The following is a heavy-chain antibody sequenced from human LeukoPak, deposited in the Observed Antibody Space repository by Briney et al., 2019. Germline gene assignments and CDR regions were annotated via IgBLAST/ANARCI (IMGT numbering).Heavy chain of an antibody. CDR3: AREFHGMATEY. V-gene: IGHV3-21*01. CDR2: ISSSSSYI. CDR1: AFIFSGHW. Sequence: GGSLRLSCEGSAFIFSGHWMNWVRQAPGKGLEWVSSISSSSSYIYYADSVKGRFTISRDNAKNSLYLQMNSLRAEDTAVYYCAREFHGMATEYWGQGTLVTVSS. D-gene: IGHD5-24*01. J-gene: IGHJ4*02.